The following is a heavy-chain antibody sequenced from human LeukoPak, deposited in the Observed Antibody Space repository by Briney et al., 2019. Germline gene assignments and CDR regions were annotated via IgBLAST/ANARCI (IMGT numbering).Heavy chain of an antibody. J-gene: IGHJ4*02. D-gene: IGHD1-26*01. Sequence: GGSLRLSCAASGFTFSNYGIHWVRQAPGKGLEWVAVMSYDGTDKYYADSVKGRFTISRDNAKNTLYLQVNSLRAEDTAVYFCASPGATSKFDYWGQGTQVTVSS. V-gene: IGHV3-30*03. CDR1: GFTFSNYG. CDR2: MSYDGTDK. CDR3: ASPGATSKFDY.